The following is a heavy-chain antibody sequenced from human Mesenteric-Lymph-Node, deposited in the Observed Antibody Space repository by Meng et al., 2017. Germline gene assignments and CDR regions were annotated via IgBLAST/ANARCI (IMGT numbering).Heavy chain of an antibody. CDR3: ITDTS. Sequence: GESLKISCAASGFTFSSYAMSWVRQAPGKGLEWVGRIKSKADGETIEYAASVKGRFTISRDDSRDTLFVQMNSLGDEDTAVYYCITDTSWGQGTLVTVSS. V-gene: IGHV3-15*01. CDR1: GFTFSSYA. J-gene: IGHJ4*02. CDR2: IKSKADGETI.